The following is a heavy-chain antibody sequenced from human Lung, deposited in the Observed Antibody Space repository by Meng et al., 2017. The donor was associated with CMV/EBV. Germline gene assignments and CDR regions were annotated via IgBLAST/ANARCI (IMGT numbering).Heavy chain of an antibody. CDR1: GDSITNHH. CDR2: IWHSGGA. Sequence: SXTLSLPCRVSGDSITNHHWAWFRQLPGKGLEWVGYIWHSGGATYSPSLKGRVTISLDKSRTQFSLNVYSMTSADTAGYYFVRDPSRGIDVWRQGNTVTVSS. CDR3: VRDPSRGIDV. V-gene: IGHV4-59*11. J-gene: IGHJ6*02.